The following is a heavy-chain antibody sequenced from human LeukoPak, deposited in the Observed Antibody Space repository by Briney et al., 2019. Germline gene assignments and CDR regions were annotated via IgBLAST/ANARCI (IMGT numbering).Heavy chain of an antibody. J-gene: IGHJ4*02. CDR3: AIDRYSSGWYTFDY. CDR1: GFTFSNFG. D-gene: IGHD6-19*01. V-gene: IGHV3-21*01. CDR2: ISSSSSYI. Sequence: PGGSLRLSCAASGFTFSNFGINGVRQAPGKGLEWVSSISSSSSYISYADSVKGRFTISRDNAKNSLDLQMNSLRAEDTAVYYCAIDRYSSGWYTFDYWGQGTLVTVSS.